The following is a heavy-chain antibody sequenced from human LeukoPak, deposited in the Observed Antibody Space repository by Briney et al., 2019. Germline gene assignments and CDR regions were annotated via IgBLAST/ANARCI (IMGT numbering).Heavy chain of an antibody. D-gene: IGHD3-22*01. V-gene: IGHV1-2*02. CDR1: GYTFTCYY. Sequence: ASVKVSCKASGYTFTCYYMHWVRQAPGQGLEWRGWINPNSGGTNYEQKFQGRVTITRDTSMSTAYMELSRLRSDDTAVYYCARDRRVYYDSSGYSWWSFDYWGQGTLVTVSS. J-gene: IGHJ4*02. CDR3: ARDRRVYYDSSGYSWWSFDY. CDR2: INPNSGGT.